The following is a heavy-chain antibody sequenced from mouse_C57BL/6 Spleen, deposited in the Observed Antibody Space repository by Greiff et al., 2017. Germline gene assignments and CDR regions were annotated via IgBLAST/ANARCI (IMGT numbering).Heavy chain of an antibody. CDR1: GFTFSSYA. J-gene: IGHJ1*03. CDR3: TRRGDYYGSGYFDV. Sequence: EVQLQQSGGDLVKPGGSLKLSCAASGFTFSSYAMSWVRQTPDKRLEWVATISSGGSYTYYPDSVKGRFTISRDNATNTLYLQMSSLTSENTVMYYGTRRGDYYGSGYFDVWGTGTTVTVSS. CDR2: ISSGGSYT. V-gene: IGHV5-6*01. D-gene: IGHD1-1*01.